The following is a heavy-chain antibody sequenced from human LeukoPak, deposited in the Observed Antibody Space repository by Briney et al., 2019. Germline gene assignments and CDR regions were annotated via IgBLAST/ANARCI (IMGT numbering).Heavy chain of an antibody. CDR2: INTDGSRI. Sequence: GGSLRLSCAASGFTFSSYWMHWVRQAPGKGLVWVSRINTDGSRITYADSVKGRFTISRDNSKNTLYLQMNSLRAEDTAVYYCARDSGGWRAFDIWGQGTMVTVSS. CDR1: GFTFSSYW. D-gene: IGHD2-15*01. J-gene: IGHJ3*02. CDR3: ARDSGGWRAFDI. V-gene: IGHV3-74*01.